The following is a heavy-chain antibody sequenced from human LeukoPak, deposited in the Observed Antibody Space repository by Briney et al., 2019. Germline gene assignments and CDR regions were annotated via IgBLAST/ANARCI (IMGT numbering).Heavy chain of an antibody. CDR1: GGSISSSSYY. J-gene: IGHJ4*02. V-gene: IGHV4-39*01. CDR2: IYYSGST. D-gene: IGHD4-23*01. Sequence: SETLSLTCTVSGGSISSSSYYWGWIRQPPGKGLEWIGSIYYSGSTYYNPSLKSRVTISVDTSKNQFSLKLSSVTAADTAVYYCASSLRDYGGPYYDYWGQGTLVTVSS. CDR3: ASSLRDYGGPYYDY.